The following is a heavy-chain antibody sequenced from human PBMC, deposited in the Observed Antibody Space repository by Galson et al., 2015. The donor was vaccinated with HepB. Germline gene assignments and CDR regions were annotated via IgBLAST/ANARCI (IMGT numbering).Heavy chain of an antibody. V-gene: IGHV5-51*01. CDR3: ARFPGPGNMHDYRGMDV. J-gene: IGHJ6*02. Sequence: QSGAEVKKPGESLKISCKASGYSFTRHWIGWVRQMPGKGLEWMGFTHPGDSDTRYSPSFQGRVTISTDKSISTAYLHWSSLKASDTAIYYCARFPGPGNMHDYRGMDVWGQGTTVTVSS. CDR1: GYSFTRHW. CDR2: THPGDSDT. D-gene: IGHD2/OR15-2a*01.